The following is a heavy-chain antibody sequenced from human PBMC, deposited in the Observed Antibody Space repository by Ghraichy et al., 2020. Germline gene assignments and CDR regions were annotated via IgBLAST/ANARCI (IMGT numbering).Heavy chain of an antibody. CDR3: ANKHTGRDSRWEQLGSFDY. D-gene: IGHD1-26*01. Sequence: GSLRLTCAASGVTGDDWMSWVRQTPGKGLEWVAHIDPHGSDKYYGDSVKGRFTISRDNAEKTLSLQMNSLRAADTAVYYCANKHTGRDSRWEQLGSFDYWGQGTLVTVSS. CDR1: GVTGDDW. J-gene: IGHJ4*02. V-gene: IGHV3-7*01. CDR2: IDPHGSDK.